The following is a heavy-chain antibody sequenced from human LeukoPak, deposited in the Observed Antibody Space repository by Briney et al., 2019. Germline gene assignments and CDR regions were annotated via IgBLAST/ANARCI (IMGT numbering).Heavy chain of an antibody. J-gene: IGHJ3*02. CDR1: GFTFSSYA. D-gene: IGHD3-10*01. CDR2: ISGSGGST. CDR3: AKSLGRRFGETDDAFDI. Sequence: GGSLRLSCAASGFTFSSYAMSWVRQAPGKGLEWVSGISGSGGSTYYADSVKGRFTISRDNSKNTLYLQMNSLRAEDTAVYYCAKSLGRRFGETDDAFDIWGQGTMVTVSS. V-gene: IGHV3-23*01.